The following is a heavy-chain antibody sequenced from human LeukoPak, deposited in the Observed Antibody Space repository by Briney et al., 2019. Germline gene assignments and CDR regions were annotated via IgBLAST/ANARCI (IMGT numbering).Heavy chain of an antibody. Sequence: SETLSLTCTVSGVSVSSGSYYWSWIRQPPGKGLEWIGYIYYSGSTNYNPSLKSRVTISVDTSKNQFSLKLSSVTAADTAVYYCARGSFSTYYDILTGYYKTPYYFDYWGQGTLVTVSS. J-gene: IGHJ4*02. CDR2: IYYSGST. V-gene: IGHV4-61*01. CDR3: ARGSFSTYYDILTGYYKTPYYFDY. CDR1: GVSVSSGSYY. D-gene: IGHD3-9*01.